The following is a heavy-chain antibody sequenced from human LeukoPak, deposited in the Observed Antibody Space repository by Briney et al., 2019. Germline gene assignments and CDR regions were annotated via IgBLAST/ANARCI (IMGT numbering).Heavy chain of an antibody. CDR2: INPIAGST. D-gene: IGHD4/OR15-4a*01. Sequence: SVKVSCKASGYTFTSYFIHSVRQAPGQGLEWMGIINPIAGSTTYELKFQGRVTMTRDLSTSPVFMELSSLRYVDTAVYYCARRKVLGFIYVWDTGSAVTV. CDR1: GYTFTSYF. J-gene: IGHJ6*03. V-gene: IGHV1-46*01. CDR3: ARRKVLGFIYV.